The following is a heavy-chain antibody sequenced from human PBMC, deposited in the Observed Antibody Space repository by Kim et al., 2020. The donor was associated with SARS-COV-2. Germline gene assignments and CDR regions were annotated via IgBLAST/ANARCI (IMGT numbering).Heavy chain of an antibody. J-gene: IGHJ5*02. V-gene: IGHV1-8*02. Sequence: ASVKVSCKASGYTFTSYDINWVRQATGQGLEWMGWMNPNSGNTGYAQKFQGIVTMTRNTSISTAYMELSSLSSEVTALYYCARGRRGIVGVTLYLFDPWG. CDR1: GYTFTSYD. CDR2: MNPNSGNT. CDR3: ARGRRGIVGVTLYLFDP. D-gene: IGHD1-26*01.